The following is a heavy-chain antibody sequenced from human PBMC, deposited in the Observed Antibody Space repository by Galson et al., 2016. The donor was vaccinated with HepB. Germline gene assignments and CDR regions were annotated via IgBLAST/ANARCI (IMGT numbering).Heavy chain of an antibody. CDR1: GYTFTSYD. CDR2: MNPISGNT. D-gene: IGHD3-3*01. J-gene: IGHJ6*02. Sequence: SVKVSCKASGYTFTSYDINWVRQATGQGLEWMGWMNPISGNTGYAQKFQGRVTMTMNTFISTAYMALSSLKSEDRAIYYCVRVTRRFNPRGRDYYVMDVWGQGTTVAVSS. CDR3: VRVTRRFNPRGRDYYVMDV. V-gene: IGHV1-8*01.